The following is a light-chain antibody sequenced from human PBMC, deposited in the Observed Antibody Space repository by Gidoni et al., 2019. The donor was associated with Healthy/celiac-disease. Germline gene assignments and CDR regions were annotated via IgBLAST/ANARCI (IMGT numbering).Light chain of an antibody. Sequence: ETVLTQPPPTLSFAPGARATLSCRASQSVSSYLAWYQQKPGQAPRLLNYDASNRATAIPATFRGRASGTDFPLTIRSIAPEPFAVSYGQQRSTWAPELTFGAGTKLELK. CDR3: QQRSTWAPELT. CDR2: DAS. J-gene: IGKJ4*01. V-gene: IGKV3-11*01. CDR1: QSVSSY.